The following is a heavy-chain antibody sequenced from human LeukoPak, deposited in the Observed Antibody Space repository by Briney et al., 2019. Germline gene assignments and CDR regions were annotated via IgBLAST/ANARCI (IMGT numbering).Heavy chain of an antibody. Sequence: ASVKVSCKASGYSFTSYYIHWVRQAPGQGLEWMGMINPNYGGTAYAQMFKGGVTLTRDTSTSTVYMELSSLKSEDTAVYFCARDQGRTADYVWGGYFDYWGQGALVTVSS. J-gene: IGHJ4*02. D-gene: IGHD3-16*01. V-gene: IGHV1-46*01. CDR1: GYSFTSYY. CDR3: ARDQGRTADYVWGGYFDY. CDR2: INPNYGGT.